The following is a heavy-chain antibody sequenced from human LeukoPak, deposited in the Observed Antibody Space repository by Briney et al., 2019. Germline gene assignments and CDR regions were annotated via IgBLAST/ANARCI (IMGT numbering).Heavy chain of an antibody. CDR2: INHSGST. D-gene: IGHD2/OR15-2a*01. Sequence: SETLSLTCAVYGGSFSGYYWSWIRQPPGKGLEWIGEINHSGSTNYNPSLKSRVTISLDTSKNQFSLRLTSVTAAETAVYYCALRRLTSAQIIEDNWFDPWGQGTLVTVSS. CDR3: ALRRLTSAQIIEDNWFDP. CDR1: GGSFSGYY. J-gene: IGHJ5*02. V-gene: IGHV4-34*01.